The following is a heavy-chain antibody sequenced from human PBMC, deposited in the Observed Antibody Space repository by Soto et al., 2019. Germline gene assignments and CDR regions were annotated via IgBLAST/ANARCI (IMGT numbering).Heavy chain of an antibody. CDR2: INAGNGNT. Sequence: QVQLVQSGAEEKKPGASVKVSCKASGYTFTSYAMHWVRQAPGQRLEWMGWINAGNGNTKYSQKFQGRVTITRDTAARTANREPCSLRSEDTAAYYCQRDPSYYGMDVWGQGTTVTVSS. CDR3: QRDPSYYGMDV. V-gene: IGHV1-3*05. CDR1: GYTFTSYA. J-gene: IGHJ6*02.